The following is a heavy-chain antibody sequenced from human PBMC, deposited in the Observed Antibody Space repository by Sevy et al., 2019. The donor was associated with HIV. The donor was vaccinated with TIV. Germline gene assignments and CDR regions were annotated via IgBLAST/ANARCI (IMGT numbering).Heavy chain of an antibody. CDR1: GFTVSSNY. V-gene: IGHV3-53*01. Sequence: GGSLRLSCAASGFTVSSNYMSWVRQGPGKGLEWVSVIYSGGSTYYADSVKGRFTVFRDNSNKTMYLQMNTLRADDTAVYYRARVRTVAGSYGMDVWGQGTTVTVSS. CDR2: IYSGGST. D-gene: IGHD2-15*01. CDR3: ARVRTVAGSYGMDV. J-gene: IGHJ6*02.